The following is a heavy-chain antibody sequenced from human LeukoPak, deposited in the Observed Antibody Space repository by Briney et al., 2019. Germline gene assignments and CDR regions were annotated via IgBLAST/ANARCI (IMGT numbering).Heavy chain of an antibody. D-gene: IGHD3-22*01. CDR3: ANGKTYYYDSSGRSTRYYYYMDV. J-gene: IGHJ6*03. CDR2: IIPIFGTA. CDR1: GGTFSSYA. V-gene: IGHV1-69*05. Sequence: VASVKVSCKASGGTFSSYAISWVRQAPGQGLEWMGGIIPIFGTANYAQKFQGRVTITTDEFTSTAYMELSSLRSEDTAVYYCANGKTYYYDSSGRSTRYYYYMDVWGKGTTVTVSS.